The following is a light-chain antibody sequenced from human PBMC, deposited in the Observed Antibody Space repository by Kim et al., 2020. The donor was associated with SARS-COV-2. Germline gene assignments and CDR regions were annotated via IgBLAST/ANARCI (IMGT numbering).Light chain of an antibody. Sequence: EVVLTQSPVTLSLSPGERATLSCRASQSLGSNYLAWYQQKPGQPPRLLIYDASTRATGVPDRFSGSGSGTDFTLTISRLEPEDFAVYFCQQYDNSRTFGQGTKLEIK. CDR3: QQYDNSRT. J-gene: IGKJ2*01. CDR2: DAS. V-gene: IGKV3-20*01. CDR1: QSLGSNY.